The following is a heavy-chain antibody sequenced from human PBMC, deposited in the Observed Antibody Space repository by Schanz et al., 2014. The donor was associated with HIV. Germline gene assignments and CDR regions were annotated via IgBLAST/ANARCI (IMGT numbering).Heavy chain of an antibody. CDR2: MDLDGSTT. Sequence: VQLVESGGGVVQPGRSLRLSCAASGFTFSNYWMHWVRQAPGKGLVWVSRMDLDGSTTNYADSVKGRFTISRDNAKNSLYLQMDSLTAEDTAVYYCARRQWVAPDYWGQGTLVTVSS. D-gene: IGHD6-19*01. CDR3: ARRQWVAPDY. V-gene: IGHV3-74*02. CDR1: GFTFSNYW. J-gene: IGHJ4*02.